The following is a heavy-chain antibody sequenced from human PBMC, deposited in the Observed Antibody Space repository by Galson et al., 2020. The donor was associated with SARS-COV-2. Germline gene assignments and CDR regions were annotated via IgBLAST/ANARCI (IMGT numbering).Heavy chain of an antibody. V-gene: IGHV1-18*04. CDR2: ISAYNGNT. J-gene: IGHJ5*02. Sequence: ASVKVSCKASAYTFTSYGLSWVRQAPGQGLEWMGWISAYNGNTNYAQKLQGRVTMTTDTSTSTAYMELRSLRSDDTAVYYCARETNYGRGSYNWFDPWGQGTLVTVSS. CDR3: ARETNYGRGSYNWFDP. CDR1: AYTFTSYG. D-gene: IGHD6-19*01.